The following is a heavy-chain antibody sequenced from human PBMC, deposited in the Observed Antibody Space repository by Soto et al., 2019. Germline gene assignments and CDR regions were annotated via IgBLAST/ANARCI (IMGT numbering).Heavy chain of an antibody. Sequence: GGSLRLSCTASGFTFGDYAMSWVRQAPGKGLEWVGFIRSKAYGGTTEYAASVKGRFTISRDDSKSIAYPQMNSLKTEDTAVYYCTGGGYDFWSGSYYYGMDVWGQGTTVTVSS. CDR3: TGGGYDFWSGSYYYGMDV. CDR1: GFTFGDYA. V-gene: IGHV3-49*04. J-gene: IGHJ6*02. CDR2: IRSKAYGGTT. D-gene: IGHD3-3*01.